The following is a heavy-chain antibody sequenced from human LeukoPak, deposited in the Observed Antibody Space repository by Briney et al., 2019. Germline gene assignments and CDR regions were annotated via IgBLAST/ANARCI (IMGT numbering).Heavy chain of an antibody. J-gene: IGHJ3*02. CDR1: GGSISSYY. Sequence: PSETLSLTCTVSGGSISSYYWSWIRQPPGKGLEWIGYIYYSGSTNYNPSLKSRVTISVDTSKNQFSLKLSSVTAADTAVYYCARGGASRRAVNGDFDIWGQGTMVTVSS. V-gene: IGHV4-59*01. CDR2: IYYSGST. D-gene: IGHD4-17*01. CDR3: ARGGASRRAVNGDFDI.